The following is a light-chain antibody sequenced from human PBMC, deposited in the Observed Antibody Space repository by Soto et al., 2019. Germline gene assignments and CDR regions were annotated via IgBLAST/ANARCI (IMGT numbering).Light chain of an antibody. J-gene: IGLJ2*01. CDR1: SSDVGGYNY. Sequence: QSALTQPASVSGSPGXXXTISCTGTSSDVGGYNYVSWYQQHPGKAPKLMIYDVSNRPSGVSNRFSGSKSGNTASLTISGLQAEDEADYYCSSYTSSSTLYVVFGGGTKLTVL. CDR3: SSYTSSSTLYVV. V-gene: IGLV2-14*01. CDR2: DVS.